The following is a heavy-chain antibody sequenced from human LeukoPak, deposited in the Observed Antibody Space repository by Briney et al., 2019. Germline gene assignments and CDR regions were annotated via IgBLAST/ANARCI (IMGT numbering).Heavy chain of an antibody. J-gene: IGHJ5*02. Sequence: ASVKVSCKASGYTFTNYYMHWVRQAPGQGLEWMGGIIPIFGTANYAQKFQGRVTITTDESTSTAYMELSSLRSEDTAVYYCARCAKGNWFDPWGQGTLVTVSS. CDR2: IIPIFGTA. V-gene: IGHV1-69*05. CDR3: ARCAKGNWFDP. CDR1: GYTFTNYY.